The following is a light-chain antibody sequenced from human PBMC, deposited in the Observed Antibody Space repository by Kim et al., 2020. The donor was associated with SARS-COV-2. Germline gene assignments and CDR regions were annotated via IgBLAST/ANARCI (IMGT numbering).Light chain of an antibody. CDR3: NSRDSNDNVV. J-gene: IGLJ2*01. CDR2: GKN. V-gene: IGLV3-19*01. Sequence: VALRQTVRITCQGDSLRSYYATWYQQKPGQAPIIVIYGKNNRPSGIPDRFSGSSTGNTASLTITGTQAGDEADCYCNSRDSNDNVVFGGGTKLTVL. CDR1: SLRSYY.